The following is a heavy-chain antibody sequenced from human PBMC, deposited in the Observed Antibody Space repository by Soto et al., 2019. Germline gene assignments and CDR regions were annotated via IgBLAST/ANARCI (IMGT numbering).Heavy chain of an antibody. Sequence: QITLKASGPTLVKPTQTLTLTCTFSGFSLSTSGVGVGWIRQPPGKALEWLALIYWDDDKRYSPSLKSRLTITKDTSKNQGVLTMTNMDPVDTATYYCAHSRSGGWYSFDWFDPWGQGTLVTVSS. CDR3: AHSRSGGWYSFDWFDP. D-gene: IGHD6-19*01. CDR1: GFSLSTSGVG. J-gene: IGHJ5*02. V-gene: IGHV2-5*02. CDR2: IYWDDDK.